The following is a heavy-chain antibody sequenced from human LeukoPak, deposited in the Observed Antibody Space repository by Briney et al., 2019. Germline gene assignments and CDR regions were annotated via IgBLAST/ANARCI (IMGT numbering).Heavy chain of an antibody. J-gene: IGHJ6*03. V-gene: IGHV4-39*01. Sequence: PSETLSLTCTVSGGSISSSSYYWGWIRQPPGKGLEWIGSIYYSGSTYYNPSLKSRVTISVDTSKNQFSLKLSSVTAADTAVYYCARGSSSWYYYMDVWGEGTTVTVSS. D-gene: IGHD6-13*01. CDR3: ARGSSSWYYYMDV. CDR2: IYYSGST. CDR1: GGSISSSSYY.